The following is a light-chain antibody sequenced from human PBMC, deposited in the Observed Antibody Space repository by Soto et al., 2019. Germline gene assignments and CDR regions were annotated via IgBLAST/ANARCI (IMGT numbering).Light chain of an antibody. J-gene: IGKJ1*01. Sequence: DIQMIQSPSTLSASVGDRVTITCRASQDINRWLAWYQQKPGKAPKILIYNADTLESGVPSRFSGSGYGTEFILTISSLQPDDSATYYCQQFSLYWAFGQGTKVDIK. CDR3: QQFSLYWA. CDR2: NAD. CDR1: QDINRW. V-gene: IGKV1-5*01.